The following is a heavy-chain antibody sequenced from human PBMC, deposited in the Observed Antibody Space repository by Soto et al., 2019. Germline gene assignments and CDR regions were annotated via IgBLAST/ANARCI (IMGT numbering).Heavy chain of an antibody. CDR2: INPKSGGT. CDR1: GYSFTDYH. CDR3: ARGDSTDCSDGVCSFFYNHDMDV. D-gene: IGHD2-8*01. Sequence: ASVKVSCKASGYSFTDYHIHWVRQAPGQGLEWLGRINPKSGGTSTAQKFQGWVTMTTDTSISTASMELTRLTSDDTAIYYCARGDSTDCSDGVCSFFYNHDMDVWGQGTTVTVSS. V-gene: IGHV1-2*04. J-gene: IGHJ6*02.